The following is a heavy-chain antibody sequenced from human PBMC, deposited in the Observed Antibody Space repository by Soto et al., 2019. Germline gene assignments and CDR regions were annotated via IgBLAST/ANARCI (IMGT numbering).Heavy chain of an antibody. J-gene: IGHJ5*02. Sequence: GKGLEWVSSISSGSTYIYYADSVKGRFTISRDNAKNSPYLHMNSLRAVDTAVYYCARGEEIPGIAAAGAGWFDPWGQGTLVTVSS. CDR2: ISSGSTYI. CDR3: ARGEEIPGIAAAGAGWFDP. V-gene: IGHV3-21*06. D-gene: IGHD6-13*01.